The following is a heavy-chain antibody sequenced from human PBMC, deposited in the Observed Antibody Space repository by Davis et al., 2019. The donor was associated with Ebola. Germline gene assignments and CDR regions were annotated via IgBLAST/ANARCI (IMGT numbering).Heavy chain of an antibody. Sequence: GESLKISCAASGFTFSSYSMDWVRQAPGKGLEWVSSLSSGSDYIHYADSVKGRFTISRDNAKNSLYLQMNSLRAEDTAVYYCARHIPNPSGARYYGMDVWGQGTTVTVSS. D-gene: IGHD4/OR15-4a*01. CDR3: ARHIPNPSGARYYGMDV. CDR2: LSSGSDYI. CDR1: GFTFSSYS. V-gene: IGHV3-21*01. J-gene: IGHJ6*02.